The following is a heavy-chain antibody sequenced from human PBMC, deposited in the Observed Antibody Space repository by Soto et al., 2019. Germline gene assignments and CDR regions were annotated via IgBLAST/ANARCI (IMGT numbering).Heavy chain of an antibody. V-gene: IGHV4-34*01. CDR3: ARGLGAYYYYYGMDV. Sequence: SETLSLTCSVYGGSFSGYYWSWSRQPPGKGLEWIGEINHSGSTNYNPSLKSRVTISVDTSKNQFSLKLSSVTAADTAVYYCARGLGAYYYYYGMDVWGQGTTVTVSS. D-gene: IGHD3-10*01. CDR1: GGSFSGYY. J-gene: IGHJ6*02. CDR2: INHSGST.